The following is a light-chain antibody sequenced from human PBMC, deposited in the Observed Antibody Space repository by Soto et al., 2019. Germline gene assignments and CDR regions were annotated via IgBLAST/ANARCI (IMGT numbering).Light chain of an antibody. V-gene: IGLV2-14*01. CDR3: SSYTTSSTRV. Sequence: QSVLTQPASVSGSPGQSSTGSCTGTRSDVGGYNYVSWYQQHPGKAPKFMIYDVSNRPSGVSNRFSGSKSGNTASLTISGLQAEDEADYYCSSYTTSSTRVFGTGTKVSV. J-gene: IGLJ1*01. CDR1: RSDVGGYNY. CDR2: DVS.